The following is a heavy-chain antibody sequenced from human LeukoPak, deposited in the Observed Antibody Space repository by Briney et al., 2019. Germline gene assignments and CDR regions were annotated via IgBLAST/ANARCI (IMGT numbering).Heavy chain of an antibody. CDR1: GYTLTELS. D-gene: IGHD6-13*01. V-gene: IGHV1-24*01. Sequence: GASVKVSCKVSGYTLTELSMHWVRQAPGKGLEWMGGFDPEDGGTIYAQKFQGRVTMTEDTSTDTAYMELSSLRSEDTAVYYCATVLKRQLGPNWFDPWGQGTLVTVSS. CDR3: ATVLKRQLGPNWFDP. J-gene: IGHJ5*02. CDR2: FDPEDGGT.